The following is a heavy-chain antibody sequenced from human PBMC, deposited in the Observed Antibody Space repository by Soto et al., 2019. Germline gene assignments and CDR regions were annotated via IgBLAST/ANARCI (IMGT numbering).Heavy chain of an antibody. D-gene: IGHD2-8*02. V-gene: IGHV4-34*01. CDR3: ARDKITGLFDY. CDR2: INHSGST. J-gene: IGHJ4*02. Sequence: QVQLQQWGAGLLKPSETLSLTCAVYGGSFSGYYWTWIRQPPGTGLEWIGGINHSGSTNYKPSLKSRVTISVDTSKNQFSLKLTSVTAADTAVYYCARDKITGLFDYWGQGTLVTVSS. CDR1: GGSFSGYY.